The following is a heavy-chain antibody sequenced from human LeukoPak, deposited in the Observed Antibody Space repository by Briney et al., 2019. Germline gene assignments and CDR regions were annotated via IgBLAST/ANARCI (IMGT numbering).Heavy chain of an antibody. J-gene: IGHJ4*02. CDR2: ISSSSTI. CDR3: ARAPAGVGTFDY. D-gene: IGHD7-27*01. Sequence: PGGSLRLSCAASGFAFSTYNMNWVRQAPGKGLEWISYISSSSTIYYADSVKGRFTISRDNAKNSLYLQMNGLRVEDTAVYYCARAPAGVGTFDYWGQGTLVTVSS. V-gene: IGHV3-48*01. CDR1: GFAFSTYN.